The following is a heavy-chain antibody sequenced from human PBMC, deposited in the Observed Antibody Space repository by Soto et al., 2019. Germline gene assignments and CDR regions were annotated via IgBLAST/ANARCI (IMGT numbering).Heavy chain of an antibody. CDR3: ARDQMHDYNYDSSGYWRGAFDV. V-gene: IGHV3-21*01. J-gene: IGHJ3*01. Sequence: SGGSLRLSCAASGFPFTTYTMNWVRQTPGKGLEWVSSIDSSGKFIYYADSMKGRFTISRDDAKKLLFLQMSSLRAEDTAVYYCARDQMHDYNYDSSGYWRGAFDVWGQGIRVTVSS. CDR1: GFPFTTYT. CDR2: IDSSGKFI. D-gene: IGHD3-22*01.